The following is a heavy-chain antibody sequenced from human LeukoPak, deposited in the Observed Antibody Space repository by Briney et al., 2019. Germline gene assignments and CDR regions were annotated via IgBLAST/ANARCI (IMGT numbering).Heavy chain of an antibody. D-gene: IGHD6-6*01. CDR1: GYTFTGYY. J-gene: IGHJ4*02. Sequence: GASVKVSCKASGYTFTGYYMHWVRQAPGQGLEWMGWINPNSGGTNYAQKFQDRVTMTRDTSISTAYMELSRLRSDDTAVYYCARALMSSIAARSVDYWGQGTLVTVSS. V-gene: IGHV1-2*02. CDR2: INPNSGGT. CDR3: ARALMSSIAARSVDY.